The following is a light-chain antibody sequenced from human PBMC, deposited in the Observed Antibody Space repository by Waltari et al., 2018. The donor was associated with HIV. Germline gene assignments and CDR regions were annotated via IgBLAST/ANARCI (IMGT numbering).Light chain of an antibody. Sequence: SDVTQPGSVSGFPGPSITVSCTGDGTDFGFYNSISWYQQQPGKVPKLLLYEVDSRASGVSSRFSGSKSGNTASLTISGLHLDDEGVYYCASYTAKDTVLFGGGTTVTVL. V-gene: IGLV2-14*03. CDR2: EVD. CDR1: GTDFGFYNS. CDR3: ASYTAKDTVL. J-gene: IGLJ2*01.